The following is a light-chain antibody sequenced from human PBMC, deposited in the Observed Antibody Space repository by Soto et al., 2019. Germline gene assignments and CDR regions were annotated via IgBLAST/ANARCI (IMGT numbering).Light chain of an antibody. V-gene: IGLV2-8*01. J-gene: IGLJ3*02. CDR3: SSHAGINNVV. CDR1: SSDVGGYNY. Sequence: QSALTQPPSASGSPGQSVTISCTGTSSDVGGYNYVSWYQQHPGKAPKLMIYEVTKRPSGVPDRFSGSKSVNTASLTFSGLQAEDEADYYCSSHAGINNVVFGGGTKLTVL. CDR2: EVT.